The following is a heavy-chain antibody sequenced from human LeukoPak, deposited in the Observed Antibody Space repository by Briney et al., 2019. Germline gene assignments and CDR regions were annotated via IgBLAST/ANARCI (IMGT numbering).Heavy chain of an antibody. CDR1: GYTFTSYG. V-gene: IGHV1-18*01. Sequence: ASVKVSCKASGYTFTSYGISWVRQAPGQGLEWMGWISAYNGNTNYAQKLQGRVTMTTDTSTSTAYMELRSLRSDDTAVYYCATVVKMATHQPNFDYWGQGTLVTVSS. J-gene: IGHJ4*02. CDR2: ISAYNGNT. D-gene: IGHD5-24*01. CDR3: ATVVKMATHQPNFDY.